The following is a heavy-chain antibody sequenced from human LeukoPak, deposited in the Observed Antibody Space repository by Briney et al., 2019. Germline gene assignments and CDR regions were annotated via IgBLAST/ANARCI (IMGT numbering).Heavy chain of an antibody. CDR3: ARDGGAYFDY. V-gene: IGHV3-30-3*01. CDR2: ISYDGTNK. D-gene: IGHD1-26*01. CDR1: GFSVSDNY. Sequence: GGSLRLSCAVSGFSVSDNYMSWVRQAPGKGLEWVAIISYDGTNKYYADSMKGRFTISRDNSKNTLYVQMNSLRAEDTAVYYCARDGGAYFDYWGQGTLVTVSS. J-gene: IGHJ4*02.